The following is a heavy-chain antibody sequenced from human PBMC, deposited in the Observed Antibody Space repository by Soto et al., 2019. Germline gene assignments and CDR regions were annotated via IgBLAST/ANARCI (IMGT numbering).Heavy chain of an antibody. CDR3: ATSQKGYNWNYFDH. J-gene: IGHJ4*02. D-gene: IGHD1-20*01. V-gene: IGHV4-39*01. CDR2: VFYTGFT. CDR1: GASISGSYYY. Sequence: SETLSLTCAVSGASISGSYYYWAWLRQSPGKGPEWIGSVFYTGFTSYNPSLESRVSVSVDTSKSQFSLKLSAVTAADTAVYYCATSQKGYNWNYFDHWGQGALVTVS.